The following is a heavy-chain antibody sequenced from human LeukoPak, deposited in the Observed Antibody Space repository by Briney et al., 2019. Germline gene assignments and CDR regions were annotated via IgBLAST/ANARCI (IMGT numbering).Heavy chain of an antibody. Sequence: PGGSLRLSCAASAFTFTNFGMTWVRQAPGKGLEWVSGISSSGGNTYYADSVKGRFTISRDNSKNTLYLQMNSLRAEDTAIYYCAKGGSGSYYYYKGMDVWGQGTTVTVSS. D-gene: IGHD3-10*01. CDR1: AFTFTNFG. CDR3: AKGGSGSYYYYKGMDV. V-gene: IGHV3-23*01. CDR2: ISSSGGNT. J-gene: IGHJ6*02.